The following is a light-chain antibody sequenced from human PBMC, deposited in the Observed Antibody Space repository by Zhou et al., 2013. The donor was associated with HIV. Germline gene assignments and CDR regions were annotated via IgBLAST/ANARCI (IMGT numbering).Light chain of an antibody. Sequence: DIQMTQSPSSLSASVGDRVTITCRASQSISTYLSWYQQKPGKAPKLLIYDATGLQSGVPSRFSGSGSGTDFTLTISSLQPEDFATYYCQQSYSTSWTFGQGTKVEIK. CDR3: QQSYSTSWT. CDR2: DAT. J-gene: IGKJ1*01. V-gene: IGKV1-39*01. CDR1: QSISTY.